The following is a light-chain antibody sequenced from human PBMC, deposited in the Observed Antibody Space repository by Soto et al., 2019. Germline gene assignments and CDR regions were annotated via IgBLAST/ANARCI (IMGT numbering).Light chain of an antibody. CDR2: GES. V-gene: IGKV3-20*01. CDR1: QSVSSSY. Sequence: EIVLTQSPGTLSLSPGERATLSCRASQSVSSSYLAWYQQKPGQPPRLLIYGESSRATGIPDRFSGSWSGTDFTLDISRLEPEDFAVYYCQQYGSSPSWTFGQGTKVEIK. J-gene: IGKJ1*01. CDR3: QQYGSSPSWT.